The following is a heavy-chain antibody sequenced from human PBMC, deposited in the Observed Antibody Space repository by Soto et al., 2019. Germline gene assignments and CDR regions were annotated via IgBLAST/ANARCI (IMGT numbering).Heavy chain of an antibody. V-gene: IGHV1-69*12. D-gene: IGHD2-2*01. CDR1: GDMFDTYT. CDR3: AREGLVLVPTTVNSDYYYCALDV. J-gene: IGHJ6*02. CDR2: SVPRSSKS. Sequence: QVQLVQSGAEVKKPGSSVRVSCTASGDMFDTYTLTWMRQAPGRGLEWVGGSVPRSSKSNYAQKFEGRVTNHADESKSTAYMKLSILRSEDTAVYYCAREGLVLVPTTVNSDYYYCALDVWGQGTTVTVSS.